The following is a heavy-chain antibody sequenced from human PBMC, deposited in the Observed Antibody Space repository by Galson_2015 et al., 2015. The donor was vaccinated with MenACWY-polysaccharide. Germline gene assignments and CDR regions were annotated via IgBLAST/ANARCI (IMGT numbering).Heavy chain of an antibody. CDR2: INPSGST. V-gene: IGHV4-34*01. CDR1: GGSFSGYY. D-gene: IGHD4-11*01. CDR3: AIGKSRYSNY. Sequence: SETLSLTCAVYGGSFSGYYWTWIRQPPGEGLEWIGEINPSGSTNYNPSLKSRVTISLDTSKNESSLKVSSVTAADTAMYYCAIGKSRYSNYWGQGTLVTVSS. J-gene: IGHJ4*02.